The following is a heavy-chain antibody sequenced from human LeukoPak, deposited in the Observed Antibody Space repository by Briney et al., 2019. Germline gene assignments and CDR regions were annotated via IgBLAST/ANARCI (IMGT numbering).Heavy chain of an antibody. Sequence: GGSLRLSCAASGFTFSSYWMHWVRHAPGKGLVWVSRINSDGSSTSYADSVKGRFTISRDNAKNTLYLQMNSLRAEDTAVYYCARVALYYDGSGFSFDPWGQGTLVTVSS. CDR2: INSDGSST. CDR1: GFTFSSYW. CDR3: ARVALYYDGSGFSFDP. J-gene: IGHJ5*02. V-gene: IGHV3-74*01. D-gene: IGHD3-22*01.